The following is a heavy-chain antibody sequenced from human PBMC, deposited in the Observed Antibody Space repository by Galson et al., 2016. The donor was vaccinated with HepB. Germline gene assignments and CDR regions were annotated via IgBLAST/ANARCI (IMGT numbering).Heavy chain of an antibody. CDR3: ARDNYSGWYSVGMDV. Sequence: CAISWDSVSSNSAAWNWIRQSPSRGLEWLGRTYCRSKWYNDYAVSVKSRITINPDTSKNQFSLQLNSVTPEDTAVYYCARDNYSGWYSVGMDVWGQGTTVTVSS. V-gene: IGHV6-1*01. CDR2: TYCRSKWYN. J-gene: IGHJ6*02. D-gene: IGHD6-19*01. CDR1: WDSVSSNSAA.